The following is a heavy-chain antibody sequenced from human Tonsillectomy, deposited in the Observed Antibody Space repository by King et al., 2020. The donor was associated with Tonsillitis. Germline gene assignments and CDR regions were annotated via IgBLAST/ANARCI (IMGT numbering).Heavy chain of an antibody. J-gene: IGHJ6*02. V-gene: IGHV1-8*01. Sequence: QVQLVEAGAEVKKPGASVKVSCEASGYTFTSHEITWVRHVTGQGLEYMGLMNPNSGSTGYTQKFQGRVTMTRDTSISTAYMALSSLRSEDTAVYYCARQFLNSGHYYYYGLDVWGQGTTVIVSS. D-gene: IGHD5-12*01. CDR1: GYTFTSHE. CDR2: MNPNSGST. CDR3: ARQFLNSGHYYYYGLDV.